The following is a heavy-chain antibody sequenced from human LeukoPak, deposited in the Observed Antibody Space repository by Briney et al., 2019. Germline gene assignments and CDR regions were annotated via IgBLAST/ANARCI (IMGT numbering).Heavy chain of an antibody. CDR3: ARVSLSIVVVPAAKVQSYYYYYMDV. Sequence: GGSLRLSCAASGFTFSRYWMSWVRQAPGKGLEWVANIKQDGSEKYYVDSVKGRFTISRDNAKNSQYLQMSSLRAEDTAVYYCARVSLSIVVVPAAKVQSYYYYYMDVWGKGTTVTVSS. V-gene: IGHV3-7*01. D-gene: IGHD2-2*01. J-gene: IGHJ6*03. CDR1: GFTFSRYW. CDR2: IKQDGSEK.